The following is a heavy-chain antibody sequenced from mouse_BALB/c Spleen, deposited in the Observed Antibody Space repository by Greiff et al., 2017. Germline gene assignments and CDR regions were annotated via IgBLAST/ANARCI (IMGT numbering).Heavy chain of an antibody. V-gene: IGHV5-6-4*01. CDR2: ISSGGSYT. CDR3: TREDYYGSSSYYFDY. CDR1: GFTFSSYT. D-gene: IGHD1-1*01. Sequence: DVKLVESGGGLVKPGGSLKLSCAASGFTFSSYTMSWVRQTPEKRLEWVATISSGGSYTYYPDSVKGRFTISRDNAKNTLYLQMSSLKSEDTAMYYCTREDYYGSSSYYFDYWGQGTTLTVSS. J-gene: IGHJ2*01.